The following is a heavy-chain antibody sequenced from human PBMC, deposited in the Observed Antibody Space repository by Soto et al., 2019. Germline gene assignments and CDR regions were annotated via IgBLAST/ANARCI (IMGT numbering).Heavy chain of an antibody. J-gene: IGHJ4*02. CDR1: GGSISSYY. D-gene: IGHD6-13*01. CDR2: IYYSGST. CDR3: ARTGSAAAGLYYFDY. Sequence: SETLSLTCTVSGGSISSYYWSWIRQPPGKGLEWIGYIYYSGSTNYNPSLKSRVTISVDTSKNQFSLKLSSVTAADTAVYYCARTGSAAAGLYYFDYWGQGTLVTVS. V-gene: IGHV4-59*01.